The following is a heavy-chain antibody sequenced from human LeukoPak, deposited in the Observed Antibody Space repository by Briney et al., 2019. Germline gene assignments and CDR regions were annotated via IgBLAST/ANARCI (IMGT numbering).Heavy chain of an antibody. Sequence: GGSLRLSCAASGFTFSSYSMNWVRQAPGKGLEWVSYISSSSSTIYYADSVKGRFTISRDNAKNSLYLQMNSLRAEDTAVYYCARLYGDYFDYWGQGTLVTVSS. CDR2: ISSSSSTI. CDR3: ARLYGDYFDY. V-gene: IGHV3-48*04. D-gene: IGHD4-17*01. J-gene: IGHJ4*02. CDR1: GFTFSSYS.